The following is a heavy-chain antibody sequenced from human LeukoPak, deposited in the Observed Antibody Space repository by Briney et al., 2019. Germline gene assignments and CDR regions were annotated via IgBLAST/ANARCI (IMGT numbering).Heavy chain of an antibody. Sequence: SETLSLTCTVSGGSISSSSYYWGWIRQPPGKGLEWIGSIFYSGNTYDNPSLKSRVTISVDTSKNQFSLKLNSVTAGDTAVYYCARHRSKWLQSSFDYWGQGTLVTVSS. CDR1: GGSISSSSYY. D-gene: IGHD5-24*01. V-gene: IGHV4-39*01. CDR3: ARHRSKWLQSSFDY. J-gene: IGHJ4*02. CDR2: IFYSGNT.